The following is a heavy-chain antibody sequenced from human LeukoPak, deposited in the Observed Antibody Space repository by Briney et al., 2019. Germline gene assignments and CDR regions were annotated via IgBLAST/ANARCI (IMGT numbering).Heavy chain of an antibody. V-gene: IGHV1-2*02. Sequence: ASVKVSCKASGYTFSGYYMHWVRQAPGQGLEWMGWINPNSGGTNYAQKFQGRVTMTRDTSISTAYMELSRLRSDDTAVYHCARGIGLGSYYNPSDYWGQGTLVTVSS. CDR2: INPNSGGT. D-gene: IGHD3-10*01. CDR1: GYTFSGYY. CDR3: ARGIGLGSYYNPSDY. J-gene: IGHJ4*02.